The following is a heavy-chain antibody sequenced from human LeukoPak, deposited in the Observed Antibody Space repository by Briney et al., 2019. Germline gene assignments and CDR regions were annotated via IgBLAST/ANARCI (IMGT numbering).Heavy chain of an antibody. V-gene: IGHV4-4*02. Sequence: PSGTLSLTCRVSGGSISNTNWWSWVRQPPGQGLEWIGEISLTGLTNYNPSLESRVSVSLDKSKNQLSLNLTSVTAADTAVYYCSRENGAFSPFGYWGQGTLVTVPS. CDR1: GGSISNTNW. CDR3: SRENGAFSPFGY. CDR2: ISLTGLT. J-gene: IGHJ4*02. D-gene: IGHD2-8*01.